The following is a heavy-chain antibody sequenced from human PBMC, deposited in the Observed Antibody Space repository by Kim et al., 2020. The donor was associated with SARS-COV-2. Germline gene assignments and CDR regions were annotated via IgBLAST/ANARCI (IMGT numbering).Heavy chain of an antibody. CDR1: GFAFSTYA. D-gene: IGHD4-17*01. Sequence: GGSLRLSCAASGFAFSTYAMTWVRQAPGKGLERVSAIDGRGSRTDYADSMRGRFTISRDNSKDTLYLQMENLGAEDTALYYCARGHGDWAPANYLDCWRQGPVVPVSS. V-gene: IGHV3-23*01. J-gene: IGHJ4*02. CDR2: IDGRGSRT. CDR3: ARGHGDWAPANYLDC.